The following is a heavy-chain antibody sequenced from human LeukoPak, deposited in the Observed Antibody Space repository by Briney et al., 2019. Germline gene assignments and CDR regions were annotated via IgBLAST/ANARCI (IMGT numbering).Heavy chain of an antibody. Sequence: PGGSLRLSCAASGFTFNSYGMHWVRQAPGKGLEWVAVIWYDGSNKYYADSVKGRFTISRDNSENTLYLQMDSLRAKDTAVYYCARDPGVRWLVGFDYWGQGTLVTVSS. CDR1: GFTFNSYG. CDR2: IWYDGSNK. D-gene: IGHD6-19*01. V-gene: IGHV3-33*01. J-gene: IGHJ4*02. CDR3: ARDPGVRWLVGFDY.